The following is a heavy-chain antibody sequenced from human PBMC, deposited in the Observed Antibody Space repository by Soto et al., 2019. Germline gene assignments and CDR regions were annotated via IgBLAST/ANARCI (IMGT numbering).Heavy chain of an antibody. Sequence: QVQLVESGGGVVQPGRSLRLSCAASGFTFSSYAMHWVRQAPGKGLEWVAVISYDGSNKYYADSVKGRFTISRDNAKNPLYLQMNSLRAEDTAVYYCAREKGDSSGYYYVPAFDIWGQGTMVTVSS. V-gene: IGHV3-30-3*01. D-gene: IGHD3-22*01. CDR3: AREKGDSSGYYYVPAFDI. CDR2: ISYDGSNK. J-gene: IGHJ3*02. CDR1: GFTFSSYA.